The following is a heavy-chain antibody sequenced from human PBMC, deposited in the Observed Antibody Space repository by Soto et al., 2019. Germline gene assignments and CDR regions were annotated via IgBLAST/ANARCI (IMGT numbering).Heavy chain of an antibody. CDR3: ARESGGATATLDYYYFYRDV. J-gene: IGHJ6*03. D-gene: IGHD5-12*01. V-gene: IGHV1-2*02. CDR2: INPNGGVT. CDR1: GDSFTDYY. Sequence: QVPLVQSGAEVRKPGASVTVSCRSSGDSFTDYYIHWVRQAPGQGFAWMGWINPNGGVTKYAQKWQGGVSMTRDTSSRTVDMQLSRLRSDDTAVYYCARESGGATATLDYYYFYRDVWGTGTTVTVSS.